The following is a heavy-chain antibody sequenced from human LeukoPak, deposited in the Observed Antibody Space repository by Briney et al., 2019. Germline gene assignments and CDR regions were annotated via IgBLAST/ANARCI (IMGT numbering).Heavy chain of an antibody. Sequence: SGTLSLTCTVSGGSISSYYWSWIRQPPGKGLEGIGYIYYSGSTNYNPSLKSRVTISVDTSKNQFSLTLSSVTAADTAVYYCASSMVRGVTLRSWGQGTLVTVSS. J-gene: IGHJ4*02. CDR2: IYYSGST. CDR1: GGSISSYY. CDR3: ASSMVRGVTLRS. V-gene: IGHV4-59*08. D-gene: IGHD3-10*01.